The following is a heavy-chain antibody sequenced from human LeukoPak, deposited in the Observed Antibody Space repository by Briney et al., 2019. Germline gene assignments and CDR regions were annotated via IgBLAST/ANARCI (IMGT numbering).Heavy chain of an antibody. Sequence: SVKVSCKASGGTFSSYTISWVRQAPGQGLEWMGRIIPILGIANYAQKFQGRVTITADKSTSTAYMELSSLRSEDTAVYYCARDLGGRYFDWLFTDYWGQGTLVTVSS. V-gene: IGHV1-69*04. CDR2: IIPILGIA. CDR3: ARDLGGRYFDWLFTDY. CDR1: GGTFSSYT. J-gene: IGHJ4*02. D-gene: IGHD3-9*01.